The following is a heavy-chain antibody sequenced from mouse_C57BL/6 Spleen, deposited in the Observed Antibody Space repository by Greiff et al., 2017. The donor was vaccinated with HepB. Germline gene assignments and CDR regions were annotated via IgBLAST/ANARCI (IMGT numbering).Heavy chain of an antibody. CDR1: GFNIKDDY. J-gene: IGHJ2*01. Sequence: VQLKESGAELVRPGASVKLSCTASGFNIKDDYMHWVKQRPEQGLEWIGWIDPENGDTEYASKFQGKATITADTSSNTAYLQLSSLTSEDTAVYYCTTDTTVVGYWGQGTTLTVSS. CDR2: IDPENGDT. CDR3: TTDTTVVGY. D-gene: IGHD1-1*01. V-gene: IGHV14-4*01.